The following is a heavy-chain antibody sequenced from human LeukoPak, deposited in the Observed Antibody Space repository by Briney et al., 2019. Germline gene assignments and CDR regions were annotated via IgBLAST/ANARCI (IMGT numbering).Heavy chain of an antibody. D-gene: IGHD3-3*01. CDR1: GFTFGKYW. Sequence: GGSLRLSCVASGFTFGKYWMSWVRQAPGKGLEWVANIKLDGSEKNYVDSVKGRFTISRGNTKNSLYLQMNSLRAEDTAVFYCARDQYDTWSRRGNFDSWGQGTLVIVST. CDR2: IKLDGSEK. CDR3: ARDQYDTWSRRGNFDS. V-gene: IGHV3-7*03. J-gene: IGHJ4*02.